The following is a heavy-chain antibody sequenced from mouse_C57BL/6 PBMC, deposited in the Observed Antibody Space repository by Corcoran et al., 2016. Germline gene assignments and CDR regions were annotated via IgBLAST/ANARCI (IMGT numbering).Heavy chain of an antibody. D-gene: IGHD1-1*01. CDR2: IFPGSGST. V-gene: IGHV1-75*01. Sequence: QVQLQQSGPELVKPRASVKISCKASGYTFTDYYINWVKQRPGQGLEWIGWIFPGSGSTYYNEKFKGKATLTVDKSSSTAYMLLSSLTSEDSAVYFCARDWDYYYGSSAWFAYWGQGTLVTVSA. CDR1: GYTFTDYY. CDR3: ARDWDYYYGSSAWFAY. J-gene: IGHJ3*01.